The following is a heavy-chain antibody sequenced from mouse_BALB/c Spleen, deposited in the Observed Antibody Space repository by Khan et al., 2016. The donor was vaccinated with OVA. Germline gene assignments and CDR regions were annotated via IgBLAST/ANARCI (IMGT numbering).Heavy chain of an antibody. CDR3: ARNSYMYGFTY. D-gene: IGHD2-14*01. V-gene: IGHV2-2*01. CDR1: GFSLTTYG. CDR2: IRSGGNT. J-gene: IGHJ3*01. Sequence: QVQLQQSGPGLVQPSQSLSITCTVSGFSLTTYGVHWVRQSPGKGLEWLGVIRSGGNTDYNAAFISRLSITTDNSKSQVFLKMDRLQADDRAVYYCARNSYMYGFTYWGQGTLVTVSA.